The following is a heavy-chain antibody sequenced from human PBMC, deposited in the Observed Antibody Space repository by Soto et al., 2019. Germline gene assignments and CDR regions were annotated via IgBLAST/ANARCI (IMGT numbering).Heavy chain of an antibody. V-gene: IGHV3-48*01. J-gene: IGHJ4*02. CDR3: ARVALAVADYFDY. D-gene: IGHD6-19*01. Sequence: GGSLRLSCAASGFTSSSYAMHWVRQAPGKGLEWVSSISSGSSTIYYADSVKGRFTISRDNAKNSLYLQMNSLRAEDTAVYYCARVALAVADYFDYWGQGTLVTVSS. CDR2: ISSGSSTI. CDR1: GFTSSSYA.